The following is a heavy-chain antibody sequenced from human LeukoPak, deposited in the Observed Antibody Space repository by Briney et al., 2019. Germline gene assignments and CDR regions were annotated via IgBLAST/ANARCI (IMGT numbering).Heavy chain of an antibody. D-gene: IGHD2-21*02. CDR1: GGTFSSYA. Sequence: SVKVSCKASGGTFSSYAISWVRQAPGQGLEWMGRIIPILGIANYAQEFQGRVTITADKSTSTAYMELSSLRSGDTAVYYCAREGAYCGGDCYLSWFDPWGQGTLVTVSS. CDR2: IIPILGIA. CDR3: AREGAYCGGDCYLSWFDP. J-gene: IGHJ5*02. V-gene: IGHV1-69*04.